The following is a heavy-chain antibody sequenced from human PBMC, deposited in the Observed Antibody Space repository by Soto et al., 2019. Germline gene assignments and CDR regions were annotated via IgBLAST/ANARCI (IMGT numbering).Heavy chain of an antibody. D-gene: IGHD6-13*01. CDR3: ARGLPAGYSSSWFEY. V-gene: IGHV1-2*04. J-gene: IGHJ4*02. CDR2: ISPNSGGT. Sequence: QVQLVQSGAEVKKPGASVKVSCKASGYTFTGYYMHWVRQAPGQGLEWMGWISPNSGGTNYAQKFQGWVTMTRDPSISTAYMELKRLRSDDTAVYYCARGLPAGYSSSWFEYWGQGTLVTVSS. CDR1: GYTFTGYY.